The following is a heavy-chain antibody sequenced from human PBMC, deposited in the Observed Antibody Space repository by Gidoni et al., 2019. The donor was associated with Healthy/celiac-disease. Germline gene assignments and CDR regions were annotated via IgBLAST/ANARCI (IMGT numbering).Heavy chain of an antibody. CDR1: GFTFSSYG. J-gene: IGHJ4*02. Sequence: QVQLVESGGGVVQPGRSLRLSCAASGFTFSSYGMHWVRQAPGKGLEWVAVIWYDGSNKYYADSVKGRFTISRDNSKNTLYLQMNSLRAEDTAVYYCARDPGPYYGSGSYFDYWGQGTLVTVSS. D-gene: IGHD3-10*01. CDR3: ARDPGPYYGSGSYFDY. V-gene: IGHV3-33*01. CDR2: IWYDGSNK.